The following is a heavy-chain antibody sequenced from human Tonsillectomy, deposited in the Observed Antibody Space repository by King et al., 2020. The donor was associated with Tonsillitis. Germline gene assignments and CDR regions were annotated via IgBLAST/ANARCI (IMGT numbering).Heavy chain of an antibody. CDR3: AHRLTMITFEGVDAFDI. J-gene: IGHJ3*02. CDR1: GFSLSTSGVG. D-gene: IGHD3-16*01. CDR2: IYWDDDK. V-gene: IGHV2-5*02. Sequence: TLKESGPTLVKPTQTLTLTCTFSGFSLSTSGVGVGWIRQPPGKALEWLALIYWDDDKRYSPSLKSRLTITKDTSKNQVVLTMTNMDPVDTATYYCAHRLTMITFEGVDAFDIWGQGTMVTVSS.